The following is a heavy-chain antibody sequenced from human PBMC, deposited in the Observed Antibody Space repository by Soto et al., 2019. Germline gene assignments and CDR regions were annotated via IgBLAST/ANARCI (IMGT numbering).Heavy chain of an antibody. D-gene: IGHD6-19*01. J-gene: IGHJ4*02. Sequence: QLQLKESAPGLIKPWGPLALPCAVSGASISTNWWGWVPQPPGKGRRWMGESYHSGGTTYIPSLKNRVTMSVDKSQNHLSLNLNSVTAADTAVYYCARHIAVSGTRGFDFWGQGTMVTFSS. CDR2: SYHSGGT. CDR3: ARHIAVSGTRGFDF. CDR1: GASISTNW. V-gene: IGHV4-4*02.